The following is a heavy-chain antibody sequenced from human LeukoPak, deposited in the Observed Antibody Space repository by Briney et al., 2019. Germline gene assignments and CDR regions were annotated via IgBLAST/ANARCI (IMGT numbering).Heavy chain of an antibody. V-gene: IGHV3-33*06. D-gene: IGHD7-27*01. J-gene: IGHJ4*02. CDR2: IWYDGTNK. CDR3: AKSGRNWAYLEY. Sequence: PGGSLRLSCAVSGFTLSNYGMHCVRQAPGRGLEWVAVIWYDGTNKYYADSVRGRFTISRDSSKNTLYLQMNSLRAEDTAVYYCAKSGRNWAYLEYWGQGTLVTVSS. CDR1: GFTLSNYG.